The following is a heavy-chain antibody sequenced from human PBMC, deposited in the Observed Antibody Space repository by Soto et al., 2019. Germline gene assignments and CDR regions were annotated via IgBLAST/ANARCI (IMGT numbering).Heavy chain of an antibody. CDR2: INHSGST. V-gene: IGHV4-34*01. CDR1: GGSFSGYY. CDR3: ARGGGSEQQLLSPFDY. J-gene: IGHJ4*02. D-gene: IGHD6-13*01. Sequence: QVQLQQWGAGLLKPSETLSLTCAVYGGSFSGYYWSWIRQPPGKGLEWIGEINHSGSTNYNPSLKSRVTLSGDTSKNQFSLKLSSVTAADTAVYYCARGGGSEQQLLSPFDYWGQGTLVTVSS.